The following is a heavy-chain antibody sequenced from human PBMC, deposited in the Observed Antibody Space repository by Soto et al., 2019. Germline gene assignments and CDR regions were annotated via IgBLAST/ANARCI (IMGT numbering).Heavy chain of an antibody. CDR2: INPSGGST. Sequence: ASVKVSFTASGYTFTSYYMHWVRQAPGQGLEWMGIINPSGGSTSYAQKFQGRVTMTRDTSTSTVYMELSSLRSEDTAVYYCARVDSRRSDCGGDCYPPGAFDIWGQGTMVTVSS. CDR3: ARVDSRRSDCGGDCYPPGAFDI. CDR1: GYTFTSYY. D-gene: IGHD2-21*01. V-gene: IGHV1-46*03. J-gene: IGHJ3*02.